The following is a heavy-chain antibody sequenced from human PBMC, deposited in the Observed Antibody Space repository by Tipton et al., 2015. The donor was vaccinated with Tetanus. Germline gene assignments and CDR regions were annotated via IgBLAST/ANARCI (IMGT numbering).Heavy chain of an antibody. V-gene: IGHV3-7*01. CDR3: ARDVPYSGRGGFDF. Sequence: SLRLSCAASGFTFSEFWMNRVRHAPGKGLEWVAKINQDGRQKVYVDSVKGRFTISRDNAKNLMYLQMRSLRGEDTAVYYCARDVPYSGRGGFDFWGQGTMVTVSS. CDR2: INQDGRQK. J-gene: IGHJ3*01. CDR1: GFTFSEFW. D-gene: IGHD5-12*01.